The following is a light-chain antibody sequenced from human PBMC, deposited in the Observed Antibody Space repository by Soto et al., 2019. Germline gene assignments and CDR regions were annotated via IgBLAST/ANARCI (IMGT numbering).Light chain of an antibody. CDR3: QQSDSTWT. J-gene: IGKJ1*01. CDR1: QNIRNY. CDR2: TAT. V-gene: IGKV1-39*01. Sequence: DIQMTQSPSSLSASVGDRVSITCRASQNIRNYLNWYQQKQGKAPKILIYTATTLQSGVPSRFSGSGSGTDFTLTISSLQPEDLATYYCQQSDSTWTFGQGTKVEIK.